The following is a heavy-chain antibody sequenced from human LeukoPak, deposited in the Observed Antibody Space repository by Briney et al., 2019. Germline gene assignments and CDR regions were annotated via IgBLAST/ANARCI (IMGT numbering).Heavy chain of an antibody. Sequence: GGSLRLSCAAPGFTFSSYGMHWVRQAPGKGLEWVAVIWYDGSNKYYADSVKGRFTISRDNSKNTLYLQMYSLRAEDTAVYYCARDPRGEQPFDYWGQGTLVTVSS. CDR3: ARDPRGEQPFDY. CDR2: IWYDGSNK. J-gene: IGHJ4*02. CDR1: GFTFSSYG. V-gene: IGHV3-33*01. D-gene: IGHD3-16*01.